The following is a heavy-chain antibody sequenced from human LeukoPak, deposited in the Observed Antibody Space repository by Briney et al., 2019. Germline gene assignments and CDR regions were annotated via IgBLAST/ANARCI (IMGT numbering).Heavy chain of an antibody. CDR3: AREILTGDQIGDY. J-gene: IGHJ4*02. V-gene: IGHV3-7*01. Sequence: PGGSLRLSCAASGFTFSSYWMSWVRQAPGKGLEWVANIKQDGSEKYYVDSVKGRFTISRDNAKNSLYLQMNSLRAEDTAVYYCAREILTGDQIGDYWGQGTLVTVSS. CDR2: IKQDGSEK. D-gene: IGHD3-9*01. CDR1: GFTFSSYW.